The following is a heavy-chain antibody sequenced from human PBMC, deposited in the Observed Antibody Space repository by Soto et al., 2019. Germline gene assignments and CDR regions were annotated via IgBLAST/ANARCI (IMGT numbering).Heavy chain of an antibody. D-gene: IGHD5-12*01. CDR3: AKVPWVYDPYSFDS. Sequence: PSETLSLTCTVSGGSISDSYWSWIRQPPGKGLEWIGYVHYSENSNYNPSLKSRVTISLDTAKKQFSLNLSSVTAADTAVYYCAKVPWVYDPYSFDSWGQGILVTVSS. J-gene: IGHJ4*02. CDR2: VHYSENS. V-gene: IGHV4-59*01. CDR1: GGSISDSY.